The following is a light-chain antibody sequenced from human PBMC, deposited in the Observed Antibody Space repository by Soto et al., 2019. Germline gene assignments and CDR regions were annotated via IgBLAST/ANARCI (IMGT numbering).Light chain of an antibody. J-gene: IGLJ3*02. CDR1: SSDVGGHNY. Sequence: QSALTQSPSASGSPGQSVTISCTGSSSDVGGHNYVSWYQHHPGKAPKLIIYEVSKRPSGVPDRFSGSKSGNTASLTVSGLQAEDEAVYYCCSYGGSYTWVFGGGTKLTVL. CDR2: EVS. V-gene: IGLV2-8*01. CDR3: CSYGGSYTWV.